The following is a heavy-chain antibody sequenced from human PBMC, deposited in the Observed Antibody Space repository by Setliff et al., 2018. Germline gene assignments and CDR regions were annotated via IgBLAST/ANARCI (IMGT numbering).Heavy chain of an antibody. Sequence: PSETLSLTCGVTGYSIGSGYYWGWIRLSPGKGLEWIGDISHSGYTYYNPSLSSRVVISVDTSKNLVSLKLSSVTAADTAIYYCARRYYDSTDYYYYAFDIWGRGTMVTVSS. CDR2: ISHSGYT. CDR1: GYSIGSGYY. D-gene: IGHD3-22*01. V-gene: IGHV4-38-2*01. CDR3: ARRYYDSTDYYYYAFDI. J-gene: IGHJ3*02.